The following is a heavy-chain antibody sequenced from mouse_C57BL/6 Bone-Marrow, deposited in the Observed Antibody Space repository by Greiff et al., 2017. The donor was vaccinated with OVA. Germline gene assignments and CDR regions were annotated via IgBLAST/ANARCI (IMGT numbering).Heavy chain of an antibody. V-gene: IGHV1-15*01. CDR2: IDPETGGT. D-gene: IGHD1-1*01. J-gene: IGHJ1*03. CDR1: GYTFTDYE. CDR3: TRPYYYGLWYFDV. Sequence: QVQLKQSGAELVRPGASVTLSCKASGYTFTDYEMHWVKQTPVHGLEWIGAIDPETGGTAYNQKFKGKAILTADKSSSTAYMELRSLTSEDSAVYYCTRPYYYGLWYFDVWGTGTTVTVSS.